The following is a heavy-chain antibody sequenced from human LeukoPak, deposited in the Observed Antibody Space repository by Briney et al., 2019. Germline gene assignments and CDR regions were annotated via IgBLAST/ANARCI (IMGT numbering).Heavy chain of an antibody. J-gene: IGHJ4*02. CDR3: ARDGRPLDY. CDR1: GITFSSYW. CDR2: IKQDGGEK. Sequence: GGSPRLSCADSGITFSSYWMSWVRQAPGKGLEWVANIKQDGGEKYYVDSVKGRFTISRDNAKNSLYLQMNNLRVEDTAVYYCARDGRPLDYWGQGTLVTVSS. V-gene: IGHV3-7*03.